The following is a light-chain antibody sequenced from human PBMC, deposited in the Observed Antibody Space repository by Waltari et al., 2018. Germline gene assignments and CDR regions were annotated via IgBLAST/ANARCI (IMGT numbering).Light chain of an antibody. V-gene: IGKV1-9*01. Sequence: DIQATQSPSYLSASVGARLAITCRASQGSNSYLAWYQQKPGKAPKLLIYGTSTLQSGVPSRFSGSGSGTEFTLTISSLQPEDFATYYCQQLKSFLFTFGQGTRLDIK. J-gene: IGKJ5*01. CDR2: GTS. CDR3: QQLKSFLFT. CDR1: QGSNSY.